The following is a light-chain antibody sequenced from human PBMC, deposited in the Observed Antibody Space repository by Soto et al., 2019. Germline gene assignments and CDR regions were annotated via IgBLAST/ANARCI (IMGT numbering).Light chain of an antibody. CDR3: QQSYSTHRIT. CDR2: AAS. Sequence: DIQMTQSPSSLSASVGDRVTITCRGSQSISSYLNWYQQKPGKAPTLLIYAASSLQSGVPSRFSGSGSGTDFTLTISSLQPEDFAPYYCQQSYSTHRITFGQGTRLEIK. J-gene: IGKJ5*01. CDR1: QSISSY. V-gene: IGKV1-39*01.